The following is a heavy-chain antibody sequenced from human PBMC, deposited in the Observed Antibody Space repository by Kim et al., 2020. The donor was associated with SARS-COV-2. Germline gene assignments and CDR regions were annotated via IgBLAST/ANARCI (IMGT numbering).Heavy chain of an antibody. CDR2: ISSNGGST. D-gene: IGHD1-1*01. Sequence: GGSLRLSCSASGFTFSSYAMHWVRQAPGKGLEYVSAISSNGGSTYYADSVKGRFTISRDNSKNTLYLQMSSLRAEDTAVYYCVKESPRTYNWNDYDSNWFDPWGQGTLVTVSS. CDR1: GFTFSSYA. V-gene: IGHV3-64D*06. CDR3: VKESPRTYNWNDYDSNWFDP. J-gene: IGHJ5*02.